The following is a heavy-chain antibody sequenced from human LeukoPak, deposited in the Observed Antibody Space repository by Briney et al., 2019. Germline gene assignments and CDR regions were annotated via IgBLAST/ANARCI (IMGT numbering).Heavy chain of an antibody. CDR1: GFTFSSYA. V-gene: IGHV3-23*01. CDR3: AKEYTGTFSPFPSYFDN. Sequence: GSLRLSCAASGFTFSSYAMSWVCQAPGKGLEWVSAITGSGGRTYYADSVKGRFTISRDNSKNTLYLQMNSLRAEDTAIYYCAKEYTGTFSPFPSYFDNWGQGTLVTVS. CDR2: ITGSGGRT. J-gene: IGHJ4*02. D-gene: IGHD1-26*01.